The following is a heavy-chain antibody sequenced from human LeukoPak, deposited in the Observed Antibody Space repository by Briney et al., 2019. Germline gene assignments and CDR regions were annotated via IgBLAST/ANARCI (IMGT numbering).Heavy chain of an antibody. V-gene: IGHV3-30*02. CDR3: AKVLTSGTYYYFDF. Sequence: GGSLRLSCAASGFTFSNYGMHWVRQAPGKGLEWVAFIRYDGSNKYYADSVKGRFTISRDQSENTLYLQMNSLRAEDTAVYYCAKVLTSGTYYYFDFWGQGTLVTVSS. J-gene: IGHJ4*02. CDR2: IRYDGSNK. D-gene: IGHD1-26*01. CDR1: GFTFSNYG.